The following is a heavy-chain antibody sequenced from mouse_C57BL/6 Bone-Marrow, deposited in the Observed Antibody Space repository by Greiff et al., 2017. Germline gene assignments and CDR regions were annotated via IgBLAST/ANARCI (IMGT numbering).Heavy chain of an antibody. J-gene: IGHJ3*01. D-gene: IGHD2-3*01. CDR3: ARGLLRSFAY. Sequence: QVQLKESGAELVKPGASVKISCKASGYAFSSYWMNWVKQRPGKGLEWIGQIYPGDGDTNYNGKFKGKATLTADKSSSPAYMQLSSLTSEDAAVYFCARGLLRSFAYWGQGTLVTVSA. V-gene: IGHV1-80*01. CDR2: IYPGDGDT. CDR1: GYAFSSYW.